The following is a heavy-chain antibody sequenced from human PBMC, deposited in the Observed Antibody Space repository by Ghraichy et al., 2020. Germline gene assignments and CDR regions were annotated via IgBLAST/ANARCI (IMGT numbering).Heavy chain of an antibody. D-gene: IGHD3-22*01. Sequence: SETLSLTCAVYGGSFSGYYWSWIRQPPGKGLEWFGEINHSGSTNYNPSLKSRVTISVDTSKNQFSLKLSSVTAADTAVYYCARVRYYDSSGYYHYWYFDLWGRGTLVTVSS. V-gene: IGHV4-34*01. CDR3: ARVRYYDSSGYYHYWYFDL. CDR1: GGSFSGYY. CDR2: INHSGST. J-gene: IGHJ2*01.